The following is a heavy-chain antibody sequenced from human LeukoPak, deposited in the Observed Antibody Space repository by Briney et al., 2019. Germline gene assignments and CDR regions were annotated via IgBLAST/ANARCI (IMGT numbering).Heavy chain of an antibody. CDR3: ARRAVAGIPLGY. CDR2: INHSGGT. V-gene: IGHV4-34*01. J-gene: IGHJ4*02. CDR1: GGSFSGYY. Sequence: SETLSLTCAVYGGSFSGYYWSWLRQPPGKGLEWIGEINHSGGTNYNPSLKSRVTISVDTSKNQFSLKLSSVTAADTAVYYCARRAVAGIPLGYWGQGTLVTVSS. D-gene: IGHD6-19*01.